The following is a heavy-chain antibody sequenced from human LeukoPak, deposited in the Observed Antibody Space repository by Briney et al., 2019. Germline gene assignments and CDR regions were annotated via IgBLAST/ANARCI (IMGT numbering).Heavy chain of an antibody. CDR3: ARGLAPTVVTRHPFDY. V-gene: IGHV3-48*04. CDR2: ISSSSSTI. J-gene: IGHJ4*02. Sequence: GGSLRLSCAASGFTFSSYAMSWVRQAPGKGLEWVSYISSSSSTIYYADSVKGRFTISRDNAKNSLYLQMNSLRAEDTAVYYCARGLAPTVVTRHPFDYWGQGTLVTVSS. D-gene: IGHD4-23*01. CDR1: GFTFSSYA.